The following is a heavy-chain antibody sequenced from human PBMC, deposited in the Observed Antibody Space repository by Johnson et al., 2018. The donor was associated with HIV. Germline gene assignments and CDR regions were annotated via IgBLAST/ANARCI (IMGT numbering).Heavy chain of an antibody. D-gene: IGHD3-9*01. V-gene: IGHV3-30-3*01. J-gene: IGHJ3*02. CDR2: ISCDGSNK. CDR1: GFTFSSYA. CDR3: ARVLTTRGAFDI. Sequence: QVQLVESGGGVVQPGRSLRLSCAASGFTFSSYAMHWVRQAPGKGLEWVAVISCDGSNKYYADSVKGRFTISRDNSKNTLYLQMNSLRAEDTAVYYCARVLTTRGAFDIWGQGTMVTDSS.